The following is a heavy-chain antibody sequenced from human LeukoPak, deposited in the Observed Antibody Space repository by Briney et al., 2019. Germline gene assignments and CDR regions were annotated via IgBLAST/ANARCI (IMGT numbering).Heavy chain of an antibody. CDR1: GFTVSSNY. CDR3: ARDFYDGFALDY. J-gene: IGHJ4*02. Sequence: GGSLRLSCAASGFTVSSNYMSWVRQAPGKGLEWVSVIYRGGTTYYADSVKGRLTISRDNSKNTLYLQMDNLRAEDTGVYYRARDFYDGFALDYWGQGTLVTVSS. D-gene: IGHD2/OR15-2a*01. V-gene: IGHV3-53*01. CDR2: IYRGGTT.